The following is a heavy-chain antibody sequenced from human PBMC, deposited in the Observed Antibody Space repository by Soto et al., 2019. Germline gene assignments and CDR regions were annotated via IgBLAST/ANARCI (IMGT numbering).Heavy chain of an antibody. J-gene: IGHJ6*02. CDR3: ARDPPPLYRSGWWDYYHYYGMDV. V-gene: IGHV3-21*01. Sequence: EVQLVESGGGLVKPGGSLRLSCAASGFTFSSYSMNWVRQAPGKGLEWVSSISSSSSYIYYADSVKGRFTISRDNAKNSLYLQMNSLRDEDTAVYYCARDPPPLYRSGWWDYYHYYGMDVWGQGTTVTVSS. D-gene: IGHD6-19*01. CDR1: GFTFSSYS. CDR2: ISSSSSYI.